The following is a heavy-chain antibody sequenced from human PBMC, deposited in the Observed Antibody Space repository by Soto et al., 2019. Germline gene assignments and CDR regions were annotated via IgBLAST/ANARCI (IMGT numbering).Heavy chain of an antibody. V-gene: IGHV3-23*01. D-gene: IGHD7-27*01. CDR1: GFTFSSYA. CDR3: ARFKLTGDDAFDI. CDR2: ISGSGGST. J-gene: IGHJ3*02. Sequence: GGSLRLSCAASGFTFSSYAMSWVRQAPGKGLEWVSAISGSGGSTYYADSVKGRFTISRDNAKNSLYLQMNSRRAEYTAVYYCARFKLTGDDAFDIWGQGTMVTVSS.